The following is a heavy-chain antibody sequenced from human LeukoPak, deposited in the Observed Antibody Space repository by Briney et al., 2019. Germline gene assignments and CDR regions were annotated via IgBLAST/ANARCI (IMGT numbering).Heavy chain of an antibody. CDR1: GFTFSSYG. D-gene: IGHD6-13*01. Sequence: GGSLRLSCAASGFTFSSYGMHWVRQAPGKGLEWVAFIRYDGSNKYYADSVKGRFTISRDNSKNTLYLQMNSLRAEDTAVYYCAKDRVVAAGTGYYFDYWGQGTLVTVSS. J-gene: IGHJ4*02. CDR3: AKDRVVAAGTGYYFDY. CDR2: IRYDGSNK. V-gene: IGHV3-30*02.